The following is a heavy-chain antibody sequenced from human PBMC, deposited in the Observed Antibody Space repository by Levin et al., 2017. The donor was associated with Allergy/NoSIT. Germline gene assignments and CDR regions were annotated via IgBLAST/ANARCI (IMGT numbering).Heavy chain of an antibody. Sequence: PGGSLRLSCAASGFTFSSYSMNWVRQAPGKGLEWVSSISSSSSYIYYADSVKGRFTISRDNAKNSLYLQMNSLRAEDTAVYYCARDLGSSSGWYGGDYWGQGTLVTVSS. CDR1: GFTFSSYS. J-gene: IGHJ4*02. D-gene: IGHD6-19*01. V-gene: IGHV3-21*01. CDR2: ISSSSSYI. CDR3: ARDLGSSSGWYGGDY.